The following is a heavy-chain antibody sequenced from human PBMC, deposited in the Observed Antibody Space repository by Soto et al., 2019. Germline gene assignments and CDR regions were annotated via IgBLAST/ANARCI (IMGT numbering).Heavy chain of an antibody. D-gene: IGHD3-22*01. Sequence: SETLSLTCPVSGGSISSGGYYWSWIRQHPGKGLEWIGYIYDRGSTYYNPSLKSRGTISVDTSKNQFSLKLSAVTAADTAVYYCARGQMSSGYYYWGQGTLVTVSS. CDR1: GGSISSGGYY. CDR2: IYDRGST. V-gene: IGHV4-31*03. CDR3: ARGQMSSGYYY. J-gene: IGHJ4*02.